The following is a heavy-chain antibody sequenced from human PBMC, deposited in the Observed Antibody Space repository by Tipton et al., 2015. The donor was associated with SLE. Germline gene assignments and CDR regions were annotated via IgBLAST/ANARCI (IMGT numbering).Heavy chain of an antibody. CDR3: TRVATGVLPDY. D-gene: IGHD2-8*02. CDR2: INSDGSDT. CDR1: GFTFSNYW. J-gene: IGHJ4*02. V-gene: IGHV3-74*01. Sequence: SLRLSCAASGFTFSNYWMHWVRQAPGKGLVWVSRINSDGSDTSYADSVKGRFTISRDNAKNTLYLQMNSLRAEDTAVYYCTRVATGVLPDYWGPGALVSVSS.